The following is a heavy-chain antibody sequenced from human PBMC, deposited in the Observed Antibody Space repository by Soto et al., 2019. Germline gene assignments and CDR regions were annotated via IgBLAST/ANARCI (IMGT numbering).Heavy chain of an antibody. CDR2: IYPGDSDI. CDR3: ARQPSNGQWFV. Sequence: SLKICFKGSCYIFTSNRLGRLRQRPGKGLEWMAIIYPGDSDIMYSPSFQVQITTSADKSISTAYLQWSSLKASDTAIYYCARQPSNGQWFVWGQGTPVPVSS. V-gene: IGHV5-51*01. J-gene: IGHJ6*02. D-gene: IGHD3-22*01. CDR1: CYIFTSNR.